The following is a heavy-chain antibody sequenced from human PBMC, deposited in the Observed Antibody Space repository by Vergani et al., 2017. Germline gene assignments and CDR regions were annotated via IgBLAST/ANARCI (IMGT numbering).Heavy chain of an antibody. CDR2: ISSSSSYI. Sequence: EVQLVESGGGLVKPGGSLRLSCAASGFTFSSYSMNWVRQAPGKGLEWVSSISSSSSYIYYADSVKGRFTISRDNAKNSLYLQMNSLRAEDTAVYYCASPYCSSTSCSLFDYWGQGTLVTVSS. CDR3: ASPYCSSTSCSLFDY. D-gene: IGHD2-2*01. CDR1: GFTFSSYS. V-gene: IGHV3-21*01. J-gene: IGHJ4*02.